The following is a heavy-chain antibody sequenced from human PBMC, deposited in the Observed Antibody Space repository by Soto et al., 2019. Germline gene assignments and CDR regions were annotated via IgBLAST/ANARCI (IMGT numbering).Heavy chain of an antibody. CDR3: ATDSSGYYLLTGSVLYFDY. CDR1: RYTLTELS. CDR2: FDPEDGET. V-gene: IGHV1-24*01. Sequence: ASVKVSCKVSRYTLTELSMHWVRQAPGKGLEWMGGFDPEDGETIYAQKFQGRVTMTEDTSTDTAYMELSSLRSEDTAVYYCATDSSGYYLLTGSVLYFDYWGQGTLVTVSS. D-gene: IGHD3-22*01. J-gene: IGHJ4*02.